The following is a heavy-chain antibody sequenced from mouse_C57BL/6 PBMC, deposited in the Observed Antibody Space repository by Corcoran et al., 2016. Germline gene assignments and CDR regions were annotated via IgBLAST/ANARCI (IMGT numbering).Heavy chain of an antibody. CDR1: GYTFTTYG. D-gene: IGHD2-3*01. J-gene: IGHJ4*01. Sequence: QIQLVQSGPELKKPGETVKISCKASGYTFTTYGMSWVKQATGKGLKWMGWINTYSGVPTYADDFKGRFAFSLETSASTAYLQINNLKNEDTATYFCARGTDIYDGYYGMDYWGQGTSVTVSS. CDR3: ARGTDIYDGYYGMDY. CDR2: INTYSGVP. V-gene: IGHV9-3*01.